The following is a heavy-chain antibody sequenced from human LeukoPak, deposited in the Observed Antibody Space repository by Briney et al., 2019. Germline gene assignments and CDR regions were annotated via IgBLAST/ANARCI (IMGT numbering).Heavy chain of an antibody. Sequence: GGSLRLSCAASGFTFSSYGMHWVRQAPGKGLEWVAFIRYDGSNKYYADSVKGRFTISRDNSKNTLYLQMNSLRAEDTAVYYCATSSTSFQGRAFDIWGQGTMVTASS. D-gene: IGHD2-2*01. CDR2: IRYDGSNK. CDR1: GFTFSSYG. V-gene: IGHV3-30*02. CDR3: ATSSTSFQGRAFDI. J-gene: IGHJ3*02.